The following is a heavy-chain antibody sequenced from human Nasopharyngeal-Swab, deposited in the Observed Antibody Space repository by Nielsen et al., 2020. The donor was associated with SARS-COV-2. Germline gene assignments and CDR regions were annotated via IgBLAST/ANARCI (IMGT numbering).Heavy chain of an antibody. CDR2: IYYSGST. Sequence: WIRQPPGKGLEWIGSIYYSGSTYYNPALKGRVTISVDTSKNQFSLKLSSVTAADTAVYYCARYRGGFYSSNWYFDYWGQGTLVTVSS. V-gene: IGHV4-39*01. D-gene: IGHD6-13*01. CDR3: ARYRGGFYSSNWYFDY. J-gene: IGHJ4*02.